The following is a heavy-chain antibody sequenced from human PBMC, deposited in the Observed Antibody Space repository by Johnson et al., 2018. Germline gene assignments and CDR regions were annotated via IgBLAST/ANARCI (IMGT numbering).Heavy chain of an antibody. CDR1: GFTVSSNY. V-gene: IGHV3-66*01. CDR3: ARGYYDSSGYGYFQH. CDR2: IYSGGST. J-gene: IGHJ1*01. Sequence: VQLVESGGGLVQXGGSLRLSCAASGFTVSSNYMSWVRQAPGKGLEWVSVIYSGGSTYYAASVKGRFTISRDNSKNTRYLQMNSLRAEDTAVYYCARGYYDSSGYGYFQHWGQGTLVTVSS. D-gene: IGHD3-22*01.